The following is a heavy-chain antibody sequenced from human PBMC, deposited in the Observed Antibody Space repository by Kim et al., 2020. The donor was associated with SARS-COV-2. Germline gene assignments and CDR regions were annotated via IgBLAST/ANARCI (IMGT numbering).Heavy chain of an antibody. D-gene: IGHD3-10*01. CDR3: ARGLKAYYYGSGNEFDY. CDR2: IGTAGDT. V-gene: IGHV3-13*01. Sequence: GGSLRLSCAASGFTFSSYDMHWVRQATGKGLEWVSAIGTAGDTYYPGSVKGRFTISRENAKNSLYLQMNSLRAGDTAVYYCARGLKAYYYGSGNEFDYWGQGTLVTVSS. J-gene: IGHJ4*02. CDR1: GFTFSSYD.